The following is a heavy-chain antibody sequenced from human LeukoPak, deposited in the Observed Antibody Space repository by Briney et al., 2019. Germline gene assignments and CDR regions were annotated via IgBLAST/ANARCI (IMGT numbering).Heavy chain of an antibody. CDR1: GYTFTSYD. Sequence: GASVKVSCKASGYTFTSYDINWARQATGQGLEWMGWMNPNSGNTGYAQKFQGRVTMTRNTSISTAYMELSSLRSEDTAVYYCARGTVVTALIDYWGQGTLVTVSS. J-gene: IGHJ4*02. D-gene: IGHD2-21*02. CDR2: MNPNSGNT. V-gene: IGHV1-8*01. CDR3: ARGTVVTALIDY.